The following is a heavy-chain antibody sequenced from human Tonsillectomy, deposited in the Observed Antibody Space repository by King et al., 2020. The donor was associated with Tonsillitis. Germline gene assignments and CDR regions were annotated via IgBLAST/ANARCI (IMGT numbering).Heavy chain of an antibody. J-gene: IGHJ4*02. Sequence: VQLVESGGGVVQPGRSLRLSCAASGFTFSNYGIHWVRQAPGKGLEWVAVIWFDGINKYYADSVKGRFTISRDNSKNTVHLQMNSLRADDTAVYYCVRGRGRIRVEMTPRGGDYWGQGTLVTVSS. CDR1: GFTFSNYG. D-gene: IGHD5-24*01. CDR2: IWFDGINK. CDR3: VRGRGRIRVEMTPRGGDY. V-gene: IGHV3-33*08.